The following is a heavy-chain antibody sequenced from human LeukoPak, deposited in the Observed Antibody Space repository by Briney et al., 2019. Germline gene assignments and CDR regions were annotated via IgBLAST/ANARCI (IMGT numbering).Heavy chain of an antibody. V-gene: IGHV1-2*06. CDR3: ARDRGSVASDAFDI. CDR2: INPNSGST. D-gene: IGHD5-12*01. CDR1: GYTFTGYY. Sequence: GSSVKVSCKASGYTFTGYYMLWVRQAPGQGLEWMGRINPNSGSTNYAQKLQGRVTMTRDTSISTAYMELSRLRSDDTAVYYCARDRGSVASDAFDIWGQGTMVTVSS. J-gene: IGHJ3*02.